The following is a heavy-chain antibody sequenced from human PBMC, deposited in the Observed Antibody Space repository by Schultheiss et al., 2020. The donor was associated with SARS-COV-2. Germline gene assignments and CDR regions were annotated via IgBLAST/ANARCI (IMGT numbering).Heavy chain of an antibody. Sequence: SETLSLTCAVYGGSFSGYYWGWIRQPPGKGLEWIGYIYYSGSTYYNPSLKSRVTISVDTSKNQFSLKLSSVTAADTAVYYCARDISTMVRGVIIATYYYYGMDVWGQGTTVTVSS. J-gene: IGHJ6*02. D-gene: IGHD3-10*01. CDR1: GGSFSGYY. V-gene: IGHV4-59*01. CDR3: ARDISTMVRGVIIATYYYYGMDV. CDR2: IYYSGST.